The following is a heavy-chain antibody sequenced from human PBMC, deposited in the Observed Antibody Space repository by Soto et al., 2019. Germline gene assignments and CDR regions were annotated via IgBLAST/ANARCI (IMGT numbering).Heavy chain of an antibody. Sequence: QVQLQESGPGLVKPSETLSLTCTVSGGSVSSGSYYWSWIRQPPGKGLEWIGYIYYSGSTNYNPSLKSRVAISVDTSKNQYSLKLSSVTAADTAVYYCARRRRNHEFDYWGQGTLVTVSS. V-gene: IGHV4-61*01. CDR3: ARRRRNHEFDY. J-gene: IGHJ4*02. CDR1: GGSVSSGSYY. CDR2: IYYSGST.